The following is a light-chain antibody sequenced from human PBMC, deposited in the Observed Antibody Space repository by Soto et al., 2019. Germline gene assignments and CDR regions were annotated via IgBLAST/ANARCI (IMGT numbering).Light chain of an antibody. CDR1: QLGDKY. V-gene: IGLV3-1*01. J-gene: IGLJ1*01. Sequence: SYELTQPPSVSVSPGQTASITCSGYQLGDKYASWYQQRSGQSPILVIYQDTKRPSGIPERFSGSNSGNTATLTISGTQAVDEADYYCQAWDRTTGGVFGTGTKLTVL. CDR3: QAWDRTTGGV. CDR2: QDT.